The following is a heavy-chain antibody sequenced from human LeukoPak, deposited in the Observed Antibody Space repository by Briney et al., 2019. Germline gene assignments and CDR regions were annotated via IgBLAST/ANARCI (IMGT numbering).Heavy chain of an antibody. Sequence: PSDTLSLTCAVYGGSFSNYYWSWIRQPPGKGLEWIGEINHSGSTNYNPSLKSRLSISVDTSKNQFSLKLSSVTAADTAVYYCARGYDSSGYVYYYYYMDVWGKGTTVTVSS. J-gene: IGHJ6*03. CDR1: GGSFSNYY. CDR2: INHSGST. D-gene: IGHD3-22*01. V-gene: IGHV4-34*01. CDR3: ARGYDSSGYVYYYYYMDV.